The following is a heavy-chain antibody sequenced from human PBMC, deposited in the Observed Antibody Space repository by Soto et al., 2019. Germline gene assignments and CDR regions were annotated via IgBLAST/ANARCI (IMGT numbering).Heavy chain of an antibody. CDR1: GFTFSNFA. CDR3: AKDRYTYNTAVFDY. D-gene: IGHD3-16*02. CDR2: ISGSGGDT. Sequence: PGGSLRLSCAVSGFTFSNFAMSWVRQAPGKGLEWVSAISGSGGDTWYKDSVEGRFTISRDNSKNTLFLHLSSLRSEDTAIYYCAKDRYTYNTAVFDYWGQGTLVTVSS. V-gene: IGHV3-23*01. J-gene: IGHJ4*02.